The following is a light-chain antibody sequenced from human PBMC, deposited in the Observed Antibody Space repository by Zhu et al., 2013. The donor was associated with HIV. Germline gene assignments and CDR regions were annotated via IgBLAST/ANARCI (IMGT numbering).Light chain of an antibody. V-gene: IGKV2-30*02. CDR2: KVS. CDR3: MHSTHWPYS. J-gene: IGKJ2*03. Sequence: DVVLTQSPLSLPVTLGQPASISCRSSQSLAHSDGNTYLTWFQQRPGQSPRRLIYKVSDRDSGVPDRFSGSGSGTDFTLNISRVEAEDVGIYHCMHSTHWPYSSGQGTKLEIK. CDR1: QSLAHSDGNTY.